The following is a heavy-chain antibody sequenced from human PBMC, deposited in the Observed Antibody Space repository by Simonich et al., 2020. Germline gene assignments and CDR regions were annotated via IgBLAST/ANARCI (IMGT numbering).Heavy chain of an antibody. CDR3: ARGIVGASGAFDI. CDR1: GFTFSSYS. Sequence: EVQLVESGGGLVKPGGSLRLSCAASGFTFSSYSMNWVRQAPGKGMEWVSYISSSSSYIYYADSVKGRFTISRDNAKNSLYLQMNSLRAEDTAVYYCARGIVGASGAFDIWGQGTMVTVSS. V-gene: IGHV3-21*05. CDR2: ISSSSSYI. D-gene: IGHD1-26*01. J-gene: IGHJ3*02.